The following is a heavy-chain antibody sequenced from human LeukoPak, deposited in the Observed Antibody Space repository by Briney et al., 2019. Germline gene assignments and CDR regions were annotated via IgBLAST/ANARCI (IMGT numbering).Heavy chain of an antibody. D-gene: IGHD3-3*01. V-gene: IGHV4-61*08. J-gene: IGHJ4*02. Sequence: SQTLSLTCTVSGGSISSGGYYWSWIRQPPGKGLEWIGYIYYSGNTNYNPSLKSRVTISVDTSKNQFSLKLSSVTAADTAVYYCASITPNYDFWSGYSFPTFDYWGQGTLVTVSS. CDR2: IYYSGNT. CDR1: GGSISSGGYY. CDR3: ASITPNYDFWSGYSFPTFDY.